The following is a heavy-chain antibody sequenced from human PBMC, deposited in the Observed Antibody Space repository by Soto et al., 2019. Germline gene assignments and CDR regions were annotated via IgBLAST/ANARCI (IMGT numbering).Heavy chain of an antibody. CDR1: GGSISSYY. D-gene: IGHD3-3*01. CDR3: ARAVFGVVIRSPRLDP. CDR2: IYYSGST. V-gene: IGHV4-59*01. Sequence: PSETLSLTCTVSGGSISSYYWSWIRQPPGKGLEWIGYIYYSGSTNYNPSLKSRVTMSVDTSKNQFSLKLSSVTAADTAVYYCARAVFGVVIRSPRLDPWGQGTLVTVSS. J-gene: IGHJ5*02.